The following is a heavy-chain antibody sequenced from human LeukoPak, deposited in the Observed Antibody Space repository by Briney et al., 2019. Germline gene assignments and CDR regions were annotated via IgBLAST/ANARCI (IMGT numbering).Heavy chain of an antibody. D-gene: IGHD3-16*01. Sequence: GGSLRLSCAASGFTFSSYWMSWVRQAPGKGLEWVSLISWDGGSTYYADSVKGRFTISRDNSKNSLYLQMNSLRTEDTALYYCAKVFGAFDIWGQGTMVTVSS. CDR2: ISWDGGST. V-gene: IGHV3-43*01. J-gene: IGHJ3*02. CDR1: GFTFSSYW. CDR3: AKVFGAFDI.